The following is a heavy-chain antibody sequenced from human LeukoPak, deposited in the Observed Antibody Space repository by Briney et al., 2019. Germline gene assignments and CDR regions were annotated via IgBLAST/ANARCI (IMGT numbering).Heavy chain of an antibody. CDR3: ARDLAGVY. V-gene: IGHV1-18*01. D-gene: IGHD3-10*01. Sequence: GASVKVSCKTSGYTFTSYGISWVRQARGQGLEWVGWISTSNGHTKYAENLQGRVTMSTDASTSTAYMEVRSLRSDGTAVYYCARDLAGVYWGQGTLVTVSS. CDR1: GYTFTSYG. CDR2: ISTSNGHT. J-gene: IGHJ4*02.